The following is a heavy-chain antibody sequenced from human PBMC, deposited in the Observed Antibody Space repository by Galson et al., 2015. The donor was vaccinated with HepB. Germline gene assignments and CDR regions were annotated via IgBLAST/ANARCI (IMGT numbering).Heavy chain of an antibody. J-gene: IGHJ4*02. CDR1: GGSISTSNYY. V-gene: IGHV4-39*01. D-gene: IGHD5-18*01. Sequence: ETLSLTCTVSGGSISTSNYYLGWIRQPPGKGLEWIWSVMYSGYTYYTPSLRSRLTISVDTPKNQFSLKLSSVTAADTAVYYCASIRAQGYDYGWAFDYWGQGRLVTVS. CDR2: VMYSGYT. CDR3: ASIRAQGYDYGWAFDY.